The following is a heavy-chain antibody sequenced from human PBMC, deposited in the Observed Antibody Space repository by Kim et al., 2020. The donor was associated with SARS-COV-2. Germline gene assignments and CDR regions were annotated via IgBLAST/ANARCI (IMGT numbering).Heavy chain of an antibody. CDR3: ARDKAITAGYSGHYYYGMDV. J-gene: IGHJ6*02. CDR2: IYYSGST. CDR1: GGSISSGGYY. D-gene: IGHD6-13*01. Sequence: SETLSLTCTVSGGSISSGGYYWSWIRQHPGKGLEWIGYIYYSGSTYYNPSLKSRVTISVDTSKNQFSLKLSSVTAADTAVYYCARDKAITAGYSGHYYYGMDVWGQGTTVTVSS. V-gene: IGHV4-31*03.